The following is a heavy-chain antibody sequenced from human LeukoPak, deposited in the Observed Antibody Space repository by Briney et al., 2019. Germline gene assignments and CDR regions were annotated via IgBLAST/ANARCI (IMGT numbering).Heavy chain of an antibody. Sequence: GGSLRLSCAASGFTFSSSPMHWVRQAPGKGLDWVAVISYDGGNKYYADSVKGRFTISRDSSKNTLYLQMNSLRAEDTAVYYCARGPMLTGDTAAFDTWGQGTMVTVSS. CDR2: ISYDGGNK. D-gene: IGHD7-27*01. J-gene: IGHJ3*02. V-gene: IGHV3-30*04. CDR3: ARGPMLTGDTAAFDT. CDR1: GFTFSSSP.